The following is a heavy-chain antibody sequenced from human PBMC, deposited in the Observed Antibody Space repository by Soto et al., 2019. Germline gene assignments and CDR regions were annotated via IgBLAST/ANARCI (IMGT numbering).Heavy chain of an antibody. CDR3: VRQQWDVVPA. J-gene: IGHJ4*02. Sequence: EVQLVESGGGLVQPGGSLRLSCAASGFTFTSYWMNWVRQAPGKGLVWVSRISPDGSTTAYTDSVKGRLTISRDNAKNTLYLQMNSLRTEDTAVYYCVRQQWDVVPARGQGTLVTVSS. CDR1: GFTFTSYW. CDR2: ISPDGSTT. V-gene: IGHV3-74*01. D-gene: IGHD2-2*01.